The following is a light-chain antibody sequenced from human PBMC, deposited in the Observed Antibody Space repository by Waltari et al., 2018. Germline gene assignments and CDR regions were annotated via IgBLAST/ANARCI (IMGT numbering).Light chain of an antibody. CDR2: QGT. CDR1: EVGDKS. Sequence: SYALTQPPSVSVSPGQTASITCSGDEVGDKSPCWYQQKQGQSPVVVIYQGTKRPSGIPERFSGSNSGDTATLTISGTQAVDEAEYYCQAWDSDTVVFGGGTKLTVL. J-gene: IGLJ3*02. CDR3: QAWDSDTVV. V-gene: IGLV3-1*01.